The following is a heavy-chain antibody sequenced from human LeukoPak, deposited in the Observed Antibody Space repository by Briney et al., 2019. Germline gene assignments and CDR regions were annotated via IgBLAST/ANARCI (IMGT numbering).Heavy chain of an antibody. J-gene: IGHJ4*02. Sequence: PGGSLRLSCAASGFTFSSYWMSWVRQAPGKGLEWVANIKQGGSEKYYVDSVKGRFTISRDNAKNSLYLQMNSLRAEDTAVYYCAREGCSGGSCYPHWGQGTLVTVSS. CDR1: GFTFSSYW. D-gene: IGHD2-15*01. V-gene: IGHV3-7*01. CDR3: AREGCSGGSCYPH. CDR2: IKQGGSEK.